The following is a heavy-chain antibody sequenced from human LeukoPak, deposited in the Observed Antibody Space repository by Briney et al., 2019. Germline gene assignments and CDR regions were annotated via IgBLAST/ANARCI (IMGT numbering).Heavy chain of an antibody. CDR3: ARGEWLRLEPHHYYGMDV. J-gene: IGHJ6*04. CDR1: GGTFSSYA. Sequence: GSSVKVSCKASGGTFSSYAISWVRQAPGQGLEWMGGIIPIFGTANYAQKFQGRVTITADESTSTAYMELSSLRSEDTAVYYCARGEWLRLEPHHYYGMDVWGKGTTVTVSS. CDR2: IIPIFGTA. V-gene: IGHV1-69*01. D-gene: IGHD5-12*01.